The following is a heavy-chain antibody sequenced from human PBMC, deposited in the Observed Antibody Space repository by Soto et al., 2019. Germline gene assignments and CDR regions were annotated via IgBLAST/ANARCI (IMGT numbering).Heavy chain of an antibody. D-gene: IGHD1-26*01. CDR3: ATAGQWELLNWFDP. V-gene: IGHV1-24*01. Sequence: GASVKVSCKVSGYTPTELSMHWVRQAPGKGLEWMGGFDPEDGETIYAQKFQGRVTMTEDTSTDTAYMELSSLRSEDTAVYYCATAGQWELLNWFDPWGQGTLVTVSS. CDR2: FDPEDGET. J-gene: IGHJ5*02. CDR1: GYTPTELS.